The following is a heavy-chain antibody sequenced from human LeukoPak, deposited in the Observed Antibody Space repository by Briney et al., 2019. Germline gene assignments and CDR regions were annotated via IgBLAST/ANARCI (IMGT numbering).Heavy chain of an antibody. J-gene: IGHJ4*02. CDR1: GFTFSSYA. Sequence: GGSLRLSCAASGFTFSSYAMSWVRQAPGKGLEWVSAISGSGGSTHYADSVKGRFTISRDNSKNTLYLQVNSLRAEDTAVYYCAKEKAEIVVVIDYWGQGTLVTVSS. V-gene: IGHV3-23*01. D-gene: IGHD3-22*01. CDR2: ISGSGGST. CDR3: AKEKAEIVVVIDY.